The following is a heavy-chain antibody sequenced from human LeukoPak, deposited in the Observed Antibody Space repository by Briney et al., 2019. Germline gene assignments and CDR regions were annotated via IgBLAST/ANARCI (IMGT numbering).Heavy chain of an antibody. CDR1: GFTFSSYA. CDR3: AKVLSGSQDY. D-gene: IGHD1-26*01. CDR2: IGGGGEST. V-gene: IGHV3-23*01. Sequence: GGSLRLSCAASGFTFSSYAMSWVRQAPGKGLEWVSTIGGGGESTYSADSVKGRFTISRDNSKNTLYLQMDSLRAEDTAVYYCAKVLSGSQDYWGQGTLVTVSS. J-gene: IGHJ4*02.